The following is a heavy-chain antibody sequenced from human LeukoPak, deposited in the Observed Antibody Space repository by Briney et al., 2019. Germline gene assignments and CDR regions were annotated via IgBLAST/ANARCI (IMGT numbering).Heavy chain of an antibody. CDR2: INWNSGSI. J-gene: IGHJ4*02. D-gene: IGHD5-18*01. CDR1: GFTFDDYA. Sequence: PGRSLRLSCAASGFTFDDYAMHWVRRAPGKGLEWVSGINWNSGSIVYADSVKGRFTISRDNAKNFLYLQMNSLRAEDTALYYCAKAHSYGLRDGFDYWGQGTLVTVSS. V-gene: IGHV3-9*01. CDR3: AKAHSYGLRDGFDY.